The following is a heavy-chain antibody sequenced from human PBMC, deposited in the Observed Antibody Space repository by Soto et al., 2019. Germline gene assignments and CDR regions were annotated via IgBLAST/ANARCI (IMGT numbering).Heavy chain of an antibody. CDR3: ALRSMAVVPEY. V-gene: IGHV4-59*01. D-gene: IGHD3-22*01. CDR1: GDSISSYY. Sequence: QVQLQESGPGLVKPSETLSLTCAVSGDSISSYYCMWIRQPPGKGLESIGYLYYGRRANYNHSLKSRVALSVDTPTNQCSLTLSSMTAADTAVYYCALRSMAVVPEYWGQGTLVTVSS. CDR2: LYYGRRA. J-gene: IGHJ4*02.